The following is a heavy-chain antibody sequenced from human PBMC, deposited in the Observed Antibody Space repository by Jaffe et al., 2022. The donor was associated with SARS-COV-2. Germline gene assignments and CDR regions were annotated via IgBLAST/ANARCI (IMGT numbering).Heavy chain of an antibody. V-gene: IGHV5-10-1*03. D-gene: IGHD3-9*01. CDR1: GYDFSNYW. CDR2: IDPRNSYT. CDR3: MRPSSYDIF. Sequence: EVQLVQSGAEVKKPGESLKISCQGFGYDFSNYWINWVRQMPGKGLEWMGRIDPRNSYTYSSPSFQGHVTISADKSISTAYLQWTSLKASDTAMYYCMRPSSYDIFWGQGTMVTVSS. J-gene: IGHJ3*01.